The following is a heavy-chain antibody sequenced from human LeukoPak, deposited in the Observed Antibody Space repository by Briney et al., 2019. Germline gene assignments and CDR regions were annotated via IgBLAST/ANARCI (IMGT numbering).Heavy chain of an antibody. V-gene: IGHV1-18*01. CDR3: ARGSYSSSWYKFDP. Sequence: ASVKVSCKASGYTFSSYGISWVRQAPGQGLEWMGWISAYNGNTNYAQKFQGRVTMTWDTSISTAYMELSRLRSDDTAVYYCARGSYSSSWYKFDPWGQGTLVTVSS. CDR2: ISAYNGNT. J-gene: IGHJ5*02. CDR1: GYTFSSYG. D-gene: IGHD6-13*01.